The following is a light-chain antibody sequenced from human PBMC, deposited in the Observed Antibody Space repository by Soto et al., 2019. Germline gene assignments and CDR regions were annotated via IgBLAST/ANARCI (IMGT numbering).Light chain of an antibody. CDR2: DVS. Sequence: QSALTQPASVSGSPGQSITISFTGTSSDVGGYNSVSWYQQHPGKAPKLMIYDVSNRPSGVSNRFSGSKSVNTASLTISGLQDEDEADYYCSSYTSSSTVVFGGGTKVTVL. V-gene: IGLV2-14*03. CDR3: SSYTSSSTVV. J-gene: IGLJ2*01. CDR1: SSDVGGYNS.